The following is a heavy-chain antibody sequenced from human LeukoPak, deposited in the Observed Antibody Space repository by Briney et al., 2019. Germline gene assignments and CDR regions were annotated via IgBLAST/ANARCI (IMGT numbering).Heavy chain of an antibody. D-gene: IGHD3-3*01. CDR2: IYYSGST. V-gene: IGHV4-61*08. CDR3: ARGALRFLEWPRYFDL. J-gene: IGHJ2*01. CDR1: GGSISSGGYY. Sequence: SETLSLTCTVSGGSISSGGYYWSWIRQPPGKGLEWIGYIYYSGSTNYNPSLKSRVTISVDTSKNQFSLKLSSVTAADTAVYYCARGALRFLEWPRYFDLWGRGTLVTVSS.